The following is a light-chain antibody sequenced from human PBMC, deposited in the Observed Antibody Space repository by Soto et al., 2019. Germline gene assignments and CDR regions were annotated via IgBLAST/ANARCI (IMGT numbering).Light chain of an antibody. CDR1: QSISSW. V-gene: IGKV1-12*01. J-gene: IGKJ1*01. CDR2: AAS. Sequence: DIQMTQYPSTLSASVGDRVTITCRASQSISSWLAWYQQKPGKAPKLLIYAASSLQSGVPSRFSGSGSGTDFTLTISGLQPEDLATYYCQQANSFPWTFGQGTKVDIK. CDR3: QQANSFPWT.